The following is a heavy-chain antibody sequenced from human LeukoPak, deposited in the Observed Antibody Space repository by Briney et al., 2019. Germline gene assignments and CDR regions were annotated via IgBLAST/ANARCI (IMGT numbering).Heavy chain of an antibody. Sequence: GASVKVSCKASGDTFDSHALSWVRQAPGQGLEWMGAIIPMYGTSNYAQKFQGRVAIIADKSTSTAYMELNSLTSEDTAVYYCAIAPNNHGYVYFGMDVWGKGTTVTVSS. D-gene: IGHD5-12*01. J-gene: IGHJ6*04. CDR2: IIPMYGTS. V-gene: IGHV1-69*06. CDR3: AIAPNNHGYVYFGMDV. CDR1: GDTFDSHA.